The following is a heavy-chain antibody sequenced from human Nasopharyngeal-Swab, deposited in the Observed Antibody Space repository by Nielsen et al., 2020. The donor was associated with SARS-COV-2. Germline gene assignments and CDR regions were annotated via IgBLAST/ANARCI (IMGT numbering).Heavy chain of an antibody. CDR1: GFTFTSTA. D-gene: IGHD6-19*01. J-gene: IGHJ6*02. V-gene: IGHV1-58*02. Sequence: SVKVSCKASGFTFTSTAMQGGRKARGQRLEWIGWIVVGSGNTNYAQKFQERVTITRDMSTSTAYMELSSLRSEDTAVYYCAAEVRYSSGWWAYYYYGMDVWGQGTTVTVSS. CDR2: IVVGSGNT. CDR3: AAEVRYSSGWWAYYYYGMDV.